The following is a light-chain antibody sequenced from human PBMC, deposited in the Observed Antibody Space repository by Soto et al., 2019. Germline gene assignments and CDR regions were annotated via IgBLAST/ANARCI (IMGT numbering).Light chain of an antibody. Sequence: EIVLSQSPATLSLSPGERATLSCRASQSVSSYLAWYQHKPGQAPRLLIYDASKRATGIPARFRGSGSGTDSTLTISSLEPEDFAVAYCQQPSTWPPTWTFGQGTKVEVK. CDR3: QQPSTWPPTWT. J-gene: IGKJ1*01. V-gene: IGKV3-11*01. CDR1: QSVSSY. CDR2: DAS.